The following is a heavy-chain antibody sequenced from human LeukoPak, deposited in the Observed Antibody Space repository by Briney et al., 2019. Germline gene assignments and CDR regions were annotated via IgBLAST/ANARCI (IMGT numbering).Heavy chain of an antibody. CDR3: ARSHLSSSWYYYYYYMDA. J-gene: IGHJ6*03. Sequence: SETLSLTCTVSGGSISSSYWSWIRQPPGKGLEWIGYIYYSGSTNYNPSLKSRVTISVDTSKNQFSLKLSSVTAADTAVYYCARSHLSSSWYYYYYYMDAWGKGTTVTVSS. CDR2: IYYSGST. D-gene: IGHD6-13*01. V-gene: IGHV4-59*12. CDR1: GGSISSSY.